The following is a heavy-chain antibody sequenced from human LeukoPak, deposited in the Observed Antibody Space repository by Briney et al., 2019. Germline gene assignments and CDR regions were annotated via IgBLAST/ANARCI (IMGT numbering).Heavy chain of an antibody. CDR3: ATRVGPSEFDY. Sequence: ASVKVSCKASGGTFSSYAISWVRQAPGQGLEWMGGIIPIFGTANYAQKFQGRVTMTRDTSTSTVYMELSSLRSEDTAVYYCATRVGPSEFDYWGQGTLVTVPS. CDR1: GGTFSSYA. V-gene: IGHV1-69*05. J-gene: IGHJ4*02. CDR2: IIPIFGTA. D-gene: IGHD1-26*01.